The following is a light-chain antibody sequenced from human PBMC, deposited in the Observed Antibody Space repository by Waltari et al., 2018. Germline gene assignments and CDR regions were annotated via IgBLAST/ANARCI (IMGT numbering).Light chain of an antibody. V-gene: IGLV4-69*01. CDR3: QTWDTGTVV. J-gene: IGLJ2*01. CDR1: SGHSSYP. CDR2: VNSDDSH. Sequence: QLVLTQSPSASASLGASVKLTSTLSSGHSSYPIPRHQQQPEKGPRYLMKVNSDDSHTKGDVIPDRFSGSSSGAERYLTISRLQSEDEADYYCQTWDTGTVVFGGGTKLTVL.